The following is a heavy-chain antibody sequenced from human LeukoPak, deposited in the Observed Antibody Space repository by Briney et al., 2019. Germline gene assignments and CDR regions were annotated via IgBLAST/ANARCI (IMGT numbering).Heavy chain of an antibody. Sequence: GGSLRLSCAASGFTFSSYAMTWVRQAPGKGLEWVSTVSGSGGSTYYADSVKGRFTISRDNSKSTLYLQMNSLRAEDTAVYYCARVTYGSGTYGAFGYWGQGTLVTVSS. CDR1: GFTFSSYA. V-gene: IGHV3-23*01. D-gene: IGHD3-10*01. J-gene: IGHJ4*02. CDR2: VSGSGGST. CDR3: ARVTYGSGTYGAFGY.